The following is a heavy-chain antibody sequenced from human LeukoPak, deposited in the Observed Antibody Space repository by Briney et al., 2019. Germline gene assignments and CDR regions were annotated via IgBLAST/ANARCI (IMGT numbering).Heavy chain of an antibody. CDR2: IIPIFGTA. D-gene: IGHD4-11*01. V-gene: IGHV1-69*05. Sequence: GASVKVSCKASGGTFSSYAISWVRQAPGQGLEWMGGIIPIFGTANYAQKFQGRVTITTDESTSTAYMELSSLRSDDTAVYYCASRGATVTIREYYYYMDVWGKGTTVTVSS. CDR3: ASRGATVTIREYYYYMDV. J-gene: IGHJ6*03. CDR1: GGTFSSYA.